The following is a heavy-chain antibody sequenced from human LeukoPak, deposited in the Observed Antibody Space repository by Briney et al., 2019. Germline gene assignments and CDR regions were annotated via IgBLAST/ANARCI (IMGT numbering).Heavy chain of an antibody. CDR1: GFTFSSYG. V-gene: IGHV3-21*04. Sequence: PGGSLRLSCAASGFTFSSYGMHWVRQAPGKGLEWVSSISSSSSYIYYADSVKGRFTISRDNAKNSLYLQMNSLRAEDTAVYYCARAVAGNDYFDYWGQGTLVTVSS. CDR2: ISSSSSYI. D-gene: IGHD6-19*01. J-gene: IGHJ4*02. CDR3: ARAVAGNDYFDY.